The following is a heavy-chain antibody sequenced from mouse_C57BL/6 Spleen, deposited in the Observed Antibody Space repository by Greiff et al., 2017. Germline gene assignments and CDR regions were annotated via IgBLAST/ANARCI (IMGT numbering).Heavy chain of an antibody. CDR3: ANYYGSSYGWFAY. CDR2: IYPGDGDT. Sequence: VKLQESGPELVKPGASVKISCKASGYAFSSSWMNWVKQRPGKGLEWIGRIYPGDGDTNYNGKFKGKATLTADKSSSTAYMQLSSLTSEDSAVYFCANYYGSSYGWFAYWVQGTLVTVSA. CDR1: GYAFSSSW. D-gene: IGHD1-1*01. V-gene: IGHV1-82*01. J-gene: IGHJ3*01.